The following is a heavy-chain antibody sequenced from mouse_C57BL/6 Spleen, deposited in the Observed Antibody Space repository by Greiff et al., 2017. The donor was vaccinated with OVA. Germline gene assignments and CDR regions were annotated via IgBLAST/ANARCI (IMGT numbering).Heavy chain of an antibody. D-gene: IGHD1-1*01. CDR1: GFTFSSYA. CDR2: ISSGGDYI. Sequence: EVKVVESGEGLVKPGGSLKLSCAASGFTFSSYAMSWVRQTPEKRLEWVAYISSGGDYIYYADTVKGRFTISRDNARNTLYLQMSSLKSEDTAMYYCTREADYYGSFAYWGQGTLVTASA. CDR3: TREADYYGSFAY. J-gene: IGHJ3*01. V-gene: IGHV5-9-1*02.